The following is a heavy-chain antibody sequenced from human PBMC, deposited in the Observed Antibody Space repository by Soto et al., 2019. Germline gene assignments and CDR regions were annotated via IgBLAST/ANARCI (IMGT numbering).Heavy chain of an antibody. CDR3: SRVGERRGHLAF. V-gene: IGHV4-59*01. J-gene: IGHJ1*01. CDR2: IHHSGST. Sequence: SENLSLTCAVSGDYISRSYWTWIRQSPRKGLECIGWIHHSGSTNNCPSQMSRGTMSVGTSKNQFSLKLMSMTAADTAIFYCSRVGERRGHLAFWGQGTLVTVSS. CDR1: GDYISRSY.